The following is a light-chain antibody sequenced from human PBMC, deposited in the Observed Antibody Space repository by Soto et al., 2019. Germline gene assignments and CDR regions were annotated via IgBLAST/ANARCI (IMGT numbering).Light chain of an antibody. CDR1: QSVSSSY. J-gene: IGKJ4*01. Sequence: EIVLTQSPGTLSLSPGERATLSCRASQSVSSSYLAWYQQKPGQAPRLLIYGASSRATGIPDRFSGSGSGTDFTLTISSREPEDFAVYYCQQYGSSLGVTFGGGTKVEIK. CDR3: QQYGSSLGVT. CDR2: GAS. V-gene: IGKV3-20*01.